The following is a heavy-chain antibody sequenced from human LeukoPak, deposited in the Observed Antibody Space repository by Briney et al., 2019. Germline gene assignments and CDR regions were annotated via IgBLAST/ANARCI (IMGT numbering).Heavy chain of an antibody. V-gene: IGHV1-69*04. J-gene: IGHJ1*01. CDR1: GGTFSSYA. CDR2: IIPIFGIA. CDR3: ATGLHYYDSSGLKEYFQH. Sequence: GASVKVSCKASGGTFSSYAISWVRQAPGQGLEWMGRIIPIFGIANYAQKFQGRVTITADKFTSTAYMELSSLRSEDTAVYYCATGLHYYDSSGLKEYFQHWGQGTLVTVSS. D-gene: IGHD3-22*01.